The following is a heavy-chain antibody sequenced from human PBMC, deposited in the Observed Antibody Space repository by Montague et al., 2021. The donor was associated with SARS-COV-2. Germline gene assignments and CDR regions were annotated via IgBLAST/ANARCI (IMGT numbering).Heavy chain of an antibody. J-gene: IGHJ3*02. Sequence: TLSLTCTVSGGSISSGGYYWSWIRQHPGKGLEWIGYIYYSGSTYYNPSLKSRVTLSVDTSKDQFSLKLSSVTAADTAVYYCARARITMIVVANAFDIWGQGTLVTVSS. V-gene: IGHV4-31*03. CDR3: ARARITMIVVANAFDI. CDR1: GGSISSGGYY. CDR2: IYYSGST. D-gene: IGHD3-22*01.